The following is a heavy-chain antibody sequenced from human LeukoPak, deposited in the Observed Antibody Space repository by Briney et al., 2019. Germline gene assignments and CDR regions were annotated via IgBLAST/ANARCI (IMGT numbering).Heavy chain of an antibody. CDR3: ARDGDDCSSTSCYISAPDY. V-gene: IGHV5-51*03. CDR2: IYPGYSGT. D-gene: IGHD2-2*02. Sequence: GEALKISCMGSGYIFTSYWIGWVRQLPAKGLEWMGIIYPGYSGTRYSPSFQGQLTISADKSISTAYLQWSSLKASDTAMYYCARDGDDCSSTSCYISAPDYWGQGTLVTVSS. CDR1: GYIFTSYW. J-gene: IGHJ4*02.